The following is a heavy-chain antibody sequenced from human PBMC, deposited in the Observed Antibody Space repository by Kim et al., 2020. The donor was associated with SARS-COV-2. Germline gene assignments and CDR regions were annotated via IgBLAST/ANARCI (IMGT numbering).Heavy chain of an antibody. Sequence: GGSLRLSCVASGFTFSNCAMSWVRRAPGRGLEWVSIISGSGGNTYYADSVRGRYIISRDNSRNTVFLQMNSLKAEDTALYYCVKVGGLYETTSYAFDFWGQGALVTVSS. CDR3: VKVGGLYETTSYAFDF. D-gene: IGHD3-16*01. J-gene: IGHJ4*02. CDR2: ISGSGGNT. CDR1: GFTFSNCA. V-gene: IGHV3-23*01.